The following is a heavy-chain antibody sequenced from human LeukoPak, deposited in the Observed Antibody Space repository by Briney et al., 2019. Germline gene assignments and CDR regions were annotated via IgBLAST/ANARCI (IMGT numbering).Heavy chain of an antibody. Sequence: SETLSLTCTVSGGSISSYYWSWIRQPAGKGLELIGRIYTSGSTNYNPSLKSRVTMSVDTSKNQFSLKLSSVTAADTAVYYCARERQWLVHGWFDPWGQGTLVTVSS. V-gene: IGHV4-4*07. D-gene: IGHD6-19*01. J-gene: IGHJ5*02. CDR1: GGSISSYY. CDR2: IYTSGST. CDR3: ARERQWLVHGWFDP.